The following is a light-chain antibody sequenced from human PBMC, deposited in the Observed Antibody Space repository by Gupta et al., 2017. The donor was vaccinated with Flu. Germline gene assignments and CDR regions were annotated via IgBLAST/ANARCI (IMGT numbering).Light chain of an antibody. V-gene: IGLV2-8*01. CDR3: SAYAGSNNYVL. CDR1: HSDVGGYNY. J-gene: IGLJ2*01. Sequence: QSALTQPPSASGSPGQSVTVSCTGTHSDVGGYNYVSWYQQHPGKAPKLIIYEVIKRPSGVPDLFSGSTSGNTASLTVSGLQADDEDVYYCSAYAGSNNYVLFGGGTELTVL. CDR2: EVI.